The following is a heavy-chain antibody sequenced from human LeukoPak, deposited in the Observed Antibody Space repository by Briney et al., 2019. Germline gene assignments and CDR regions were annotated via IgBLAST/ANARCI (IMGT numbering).Heavy chain of an antibody. CDR3: ARALTGATYYYYGMDV. J-gene: IGHJ6*02. D-gene: IGHD7-27*01. Sequence: ASVKVSCKASGYTFTSYYMHWVRQAPGQGLEWMGIINPSGGSTSYAQRFQGRVTMTRDTFTSTVYMKLSSLRSEDTAVYYCARALTGATYYYYGMDVWGQGTTVTVSS. V-gene: IGHV1-46*01. CDR1: GYTFTSYY. CDR2: INPSGGST.